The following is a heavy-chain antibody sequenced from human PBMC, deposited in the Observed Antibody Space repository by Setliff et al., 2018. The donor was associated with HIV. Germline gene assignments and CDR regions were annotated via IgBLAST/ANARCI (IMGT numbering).Heavy chain of an antibody. CDR3: ARHVRGGDMRRSFCFDN. Sequence: SETLSLTCAVSGGSISSNNWWSWVRQPPGKGLEWIGEIYHGGSTNYNPSLKSRVTISVDTSKNHFSLRLNSVTATDTAVYYCARHVRGGDMRRSFCFDNWGLGTLVTVSS. CDR1: GGSISSNNW. D-gene: IGHD2-21*01. CDR2: IYHGGST. J-gene: IGHJ4*02. V-gene: IGHV4-4*02.